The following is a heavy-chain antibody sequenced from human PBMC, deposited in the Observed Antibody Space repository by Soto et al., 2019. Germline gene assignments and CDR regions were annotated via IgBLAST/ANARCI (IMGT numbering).Heavy chain of an antibody. Sequence: GGSLRLSCAASGFSVSSNYMSWVRQAPGKGLEWVSVIYSGGSTYHADSVKGRFTISRDNSKNTLYLQMNRLRDEDTAVYFCAREKPTGDYFDFWGQGALVTVSS. CDR3: AREKPTGDYFDF. V-gene: IGHV3-66*01. J-gene: IGHJ4*02. D-gene: IGHD7-27*01. CDR1: GFSVSSNY. CDR2: IYSGGST.